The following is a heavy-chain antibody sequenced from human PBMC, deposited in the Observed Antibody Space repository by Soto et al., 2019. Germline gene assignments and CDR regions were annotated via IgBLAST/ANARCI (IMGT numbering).Heavy chain of an antibody. V-gene: IGHV4-34*01. CDR1: GGSFSGYY. J-gene: IGHJ6*02. D-gene: IGHD6-13*01. CDR2: INHSGST. CDR3: ARGRGAAAGLNNYYYYYGMDV. Sequence: TLSLTCAVYGGSFSGYYWSWIRQPPGKGLEWIGEINHSGSTNYNPSLKSRVTISVDTSKNQFSLKLSSVTAADTAVYYCARGRGAAAGLNNYYYYYGMDVWGQGTTVTVSS.